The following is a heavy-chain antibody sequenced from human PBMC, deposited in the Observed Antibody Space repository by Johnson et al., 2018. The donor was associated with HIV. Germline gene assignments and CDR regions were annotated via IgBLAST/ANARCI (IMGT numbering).Heavy chain of an antibody. V-gene: IGHV3-23*04. CDR1: GFTFSSYA. Sequence: EVQLVESGGGSVQPGGSLRLSCAASGFTFSSYAMSWVRQAPGKGLEWVATISSSGGNTYYADSVKGRFPISRDNSKNTLYLQMNSLRAEDTAVYYCAKATQGSFDIWGQGTMVTVSS. J-gene: IGHJ3*02. CDR3: AKATQGSFDI. CDR2: ISSSGGNT.